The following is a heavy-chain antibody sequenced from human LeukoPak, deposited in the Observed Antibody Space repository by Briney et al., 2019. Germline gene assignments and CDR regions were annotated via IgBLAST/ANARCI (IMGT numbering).Heavy chain of an antibody. D-gene: IGHD3-3*01. V-gene: IGHV4-39*01. Sequence: SETLSLTCTVSGGSISRSGYCWGWIRQPPGKGLEWIGTIYYSGSTYYNPSLKSRVTISVDTSKNQFSLKLSPVTAADTAVYYCARLFGVPISGVVRGCYYMDVWGKGTTVTVSS. CDR2: IYYSGST. J-gene: IGHJ6*03. CDR3: ARLFGVPISGVVRGCYYMDV. CDR1: GGSISRSGYC.